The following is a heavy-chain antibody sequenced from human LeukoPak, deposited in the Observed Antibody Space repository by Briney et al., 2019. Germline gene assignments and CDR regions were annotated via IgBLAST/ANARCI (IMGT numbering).Heavy chain of an antibody. Sequence: GGSLRLSCAASGFTFSSYWMYWVRQAPGKGLVWVSRINSDVSITSYADSVKGRFTISRDNAKNTLYLQMNSLTAEDTAVYYCAREMTTISAFDYWGQGTLVTVSS. CDR3: AREMTTISAFDY. D-gene: IGHD5-24*01. V-gene: IGHV3-74*01. J-gene: IGHJ4*02. CDR1: GFTFSSYW. CDR2: INSDVSIT.